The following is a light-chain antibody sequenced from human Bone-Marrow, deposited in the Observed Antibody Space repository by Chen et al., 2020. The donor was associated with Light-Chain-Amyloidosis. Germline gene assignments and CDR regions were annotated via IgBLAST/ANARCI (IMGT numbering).Light chain of an antibody. V-gene: IGLV1-47*02. CDR3: ATWDFSGSGQGV. CDR2: RDT. Sequence: QSVLNQSPSASGTPGQRVTISCSGSTSTIGGSFIYWYQHLPGTAPKLLISRDTQRPSGVPDRFSGSKSGTSASLTISGLRSEDEAVYYCATWDFSGSGQGVFGGGTKLTV. J-gene: IGLJ3*02. CDR1: TSTIGGSF.